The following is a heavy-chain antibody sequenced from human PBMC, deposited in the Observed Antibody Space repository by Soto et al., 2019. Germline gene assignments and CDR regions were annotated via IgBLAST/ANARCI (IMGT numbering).Heavy chain of an antibody. CDR1: GYTFTSYG. CDR2: ISAYNGNT. V-gene: IGHV1-18*01. D-gene: IGHD2-15*01. Sequence: GPSVKVSCKASGYTFTSYGISWVRQAPGQGLEWMGWISAYNGNTNYAQKLQGRVTMTTDTSTSTAYMELRSLRSDDTAVYYCARDRRTYCSGGSCYSGGMDVWGQGTTVTVSS. J-gene: IGHJ6*02. CDR3: ARDRRTYCSGGSCYSGGMDV.